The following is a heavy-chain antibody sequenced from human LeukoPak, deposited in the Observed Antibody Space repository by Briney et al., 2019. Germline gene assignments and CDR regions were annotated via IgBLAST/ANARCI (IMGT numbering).Heavy chain of an antibody. V-gene: IGHV1-18*04. Sequence: GASVKVSCKASGYTFTGYYMHWVRQAPGQGLEWMGWISTYDGNTNYAQNLQGRVTMTTDTSTRTAYMELRSLRSGDTAVYYCARWSYSSDWYFGTFDIWGQGTTVTISS. J-gene: IGHJ3*02. CDR3: ARWSYSSDWYFGTFDI. CDR1: GYTFTGYY. CDR2: ISTYDGNT. D-gene: IGHD6-19*01.